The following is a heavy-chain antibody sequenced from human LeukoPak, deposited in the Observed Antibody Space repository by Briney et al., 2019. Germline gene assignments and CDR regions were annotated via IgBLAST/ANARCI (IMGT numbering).Heavy chain of an antibody. CDR1: GCSISSYC. D-gene: IGHD4-23*01. CDR2: IYYSGST. V-gene: IGHV4-59*01. Sequence: SWETLSLTCTVSGCSISSYCWSWIRQPPGKGLEWIGYIYYSGSTNYNPSLKSRVTISVDTSKNQFSLKLSSVTAADTAVYYCAGQNDYGGPFDYWGQGTLVTVSS. CDR3: AGQNDYGGPFDY. J-gene: IGHJ4*02.